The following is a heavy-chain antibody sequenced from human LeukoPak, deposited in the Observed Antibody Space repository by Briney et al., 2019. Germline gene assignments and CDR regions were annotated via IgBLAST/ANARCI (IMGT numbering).Heavy chain of an antibody. J-gene: IGHJ4*02. V-gene: IGHV3-21*01. CDR2: ISSSSSYI. CDR3: ARDSHRHGYNAF. Sequence: GGSLRLSCAASGFTFSSYSMNWVRQAPGKGLEWFSSISSSSSYIYYADSVKGRFTISRDNAKNSLYLQMNSLRAEDTAVYYCARDSHRHGYNAFWGQGTLVTVSS. D-gene: IGHD5-24*01. CDR1: GFTFSSYS.